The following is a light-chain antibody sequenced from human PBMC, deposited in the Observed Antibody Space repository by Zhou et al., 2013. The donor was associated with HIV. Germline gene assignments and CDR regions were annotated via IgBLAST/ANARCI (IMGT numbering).Light chain of an antibody. CDR3: QQHASYPVT. CDR2: AAS. CDR1: QSISSY. Sequence: DIQMTQSPSSLSASVGDRVTITCRASQSISSYLNWYQQKPGKAPKLLIYAASSLHSGVPSRFSGSGSGTDFTLTISSLQPEDFATYYCQQHASYPVTFGQGTRLEIK. V-gene: IGKV1-39*01. J-gene: IGKJ5*01.